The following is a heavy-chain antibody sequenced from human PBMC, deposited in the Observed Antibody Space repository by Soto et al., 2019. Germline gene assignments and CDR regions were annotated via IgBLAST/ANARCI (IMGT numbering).Heavy chain of an antibody. CDR1: GGSFSGYY. J-gene: IGHJ4*02. V-gene: IGHV4-34*01. D-gene: IGHD3-10*01. CDR3: ASTAGILLWFGEARYYVDY. Sequence: QVHLQQWGAGLLKPSETLSLTCAVYGGSFSGYYWSWIRQPPGKGLEWIGEVNHSGSTNYNPSLKSRVTISVDQSKNQFSLKLSSVTAADTAVYYCASTAGILLWFGEARYYVDYWGQGTLVTV. CDR2: VNHSGST.